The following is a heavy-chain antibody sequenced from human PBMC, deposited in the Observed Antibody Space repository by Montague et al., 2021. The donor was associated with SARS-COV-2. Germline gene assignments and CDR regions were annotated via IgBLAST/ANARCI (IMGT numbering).Heavy chain of an antibody. Sequence: SLRLSCAASGFTSGDYQMTWVRQAPGKGLQWVANINQDETAKTYVDSVKGRFTISRDNAKNSLILQMNSLKDEDTAVYYCARSRRGSGTGWLDYWGQGTLVTVSS. CDR1: GFTSGDYQ. CDR3: ARSRRGSGTGWLDY. CDR2: INQDETAK. V-gene: IGHV3-7*01. D-gene: IGHD3-10*01. J-gene: IGHJ4*02.